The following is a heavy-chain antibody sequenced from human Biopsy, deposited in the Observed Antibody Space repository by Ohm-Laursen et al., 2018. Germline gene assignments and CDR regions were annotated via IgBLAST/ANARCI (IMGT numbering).Heavy chain of an antibody. CDR2: VYYTGST. CDR1: GDSISSYY. V-gene: IGHV4-59*01. D-gene: IGHD3-22*01. J-gene: IGHJ2*01. CDR3: ARDRGYYSDRTVPGYFDL. Sequence: TLSLTCTVSGDSISSYYWSWIRQPPGKGLQWIGYVYYTGSTDYNPSLQSRVTISVDTSKNHFSLRLRSVTPADTAIYYCARDRGYYSDRTVPGYFDLWGRGTLVTVSS.